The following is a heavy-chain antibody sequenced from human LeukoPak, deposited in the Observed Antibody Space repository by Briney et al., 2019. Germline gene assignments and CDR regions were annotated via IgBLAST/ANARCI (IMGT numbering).Heavy chain of an antibody. CDR1: GYTFTSYG. Sequence: GASVKVSCKASGYTFTSYGISWVRQAPGQGLEWTGRIIPILGIANYAQKFQGRVTITADKSTSTAYMELSSLRSGDTAVYYCARQYYDSSGSLGHYWGQGTLVTVSS. CDR3: ARQYYDSSGSLGHY. V-gene: IGHV1-69*04. CDR2: IIPILGIA. D-gene: IGHD3-22*01. J-gene: IGHJ4*02.